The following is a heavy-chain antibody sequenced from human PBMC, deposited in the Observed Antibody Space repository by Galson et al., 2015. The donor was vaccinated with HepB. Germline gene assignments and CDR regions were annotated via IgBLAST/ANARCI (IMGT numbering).Heavy chain of an antibody. CDR1: GSTVRDYW. V-gene: IGHV3-74*01. D-gene: IGHD3-9*01. CDR3: AKEDYDLLTGYRYYNYGMDV. CDR2: INGDGSIR. J-gene: IGHJ6*02. Sequence: SLRLSCAVSGSTVRDYWINWVRQAPGKGLVWVSRINGDGSIRNYADAVKGRFTISRDNAKNTLYLQMSSLTAEDTAVYYCAKEDYDLLTGYRYYNYGMDVWGQGTTVTVAS.